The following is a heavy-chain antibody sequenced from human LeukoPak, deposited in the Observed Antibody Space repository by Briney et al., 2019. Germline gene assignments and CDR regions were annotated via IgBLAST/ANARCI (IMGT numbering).Heavy chain of an antibody. CDR3: TRAFSSGYWFDP. Sequence: NPSETLSLTCSVSGGSIISSSYYWVWIRQHPGKGLEWIGSIFHSGNTYYNPSLKSRVTISVDTSKNHFSLKLPSVTAAGTAMFFCTRAFSSGYWFDPWGQGTLVTVSS. V-gene: IGHV4-39*02. CDR1: GGSIISSSYY. D-gene: IGHD3-22*01. J-gene: IGHJ5*02. CDR2: IFHSGNT.